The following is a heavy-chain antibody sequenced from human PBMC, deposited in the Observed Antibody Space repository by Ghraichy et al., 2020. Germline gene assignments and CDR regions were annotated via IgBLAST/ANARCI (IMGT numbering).Heavy chain of an antibody. CDR3: ARVGDYEGSWYFDL. Sequence: SVKVSCKASGGTFSSYAISWVRQAPGQGLEWMGGIIPIFGTANYAQKFQGRVTITADESTSTAYMELSSLRSEDTAVYYCARVGDYEGSWYFDLWGRGTLVTVSS. CDR2: IIPIFGTA. V-gene: IGHV1-69*13. J-gene: IGHJ2*01. CDR1: GGTFSSYA. D-gene: IGHD4-17*01.